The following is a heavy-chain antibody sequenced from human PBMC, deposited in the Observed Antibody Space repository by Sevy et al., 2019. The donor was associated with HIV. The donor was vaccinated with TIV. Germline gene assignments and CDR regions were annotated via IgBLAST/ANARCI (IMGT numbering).Heavy chain of an antibody. CDR3: AKALINWDGLDV. V-gene: IGHV3-21*01. CDR2: INGLSNYI. CDR1: GFTFSSYR. Sequence: GESLKISCAASGFTFSSYRINWVRQAPGKGLEWVSSINGLSNYIFYSDSVKGRFTISRDNAKNSVYLQMNSLRAEDTAVYFCAKALINWDGLDVWGQGTTVTVSS. D-gene: IGHD7-27*01. J-gene: IGHJ6*02.